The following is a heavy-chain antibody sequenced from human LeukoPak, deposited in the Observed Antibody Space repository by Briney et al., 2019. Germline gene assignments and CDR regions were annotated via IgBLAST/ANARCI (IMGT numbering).Heavy chain of an antibody. Sequence: ASVKVSCKASGYTFTGYYIHWVRQAPGQGLEWMGWVNPNSGGTIYEEKFQGRVNMTRDTSISTAYMELTGLRSDDTAVYYCARRLQIVWYGLDVWGQGTSVTVSS. CDR2: VNPNSGGT. V-gene: IGHV1-2*02. CDR3: ARRLQIVWYGLDV. J-gene: IGHJ6*02. D-gene: IGHD2-21*01. CDR1: GYTFTGYY.